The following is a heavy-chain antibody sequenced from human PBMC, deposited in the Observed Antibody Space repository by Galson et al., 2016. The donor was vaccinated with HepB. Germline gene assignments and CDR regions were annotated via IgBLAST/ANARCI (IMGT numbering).Heavy chain of an antibody. V-gene: IGHV1-18*01. CDR1: GYNFKTYG. J-gene: IGHJ6*02. D-gene: IGHD6-6*01. Sequence: SVKVSCKASGYNFKTYGISWVRQAPGQGLEWMGWISPYSANTNYAQNFQGRVTMTTDTSTSTAYMELRSLRSDDTAVYYCARKDGEAAQNYYYHYYGMDVWGRGTTVSVSS. CDR3: ARKDGEAAQNYYYHYYGMDV. CDR2: ISPYSANT.